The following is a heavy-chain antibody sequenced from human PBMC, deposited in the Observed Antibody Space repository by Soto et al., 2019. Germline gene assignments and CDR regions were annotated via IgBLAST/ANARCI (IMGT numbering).Heavy chain of an antibody. CDR2: ISHTGYT. J-gene: IGHJ4*02. D-gene: IGHD3-10*02. CDR3: ARGQLLFAY. Sequence: LSLTCSVSDASVSKYYWSWIRQPPGKGLEWIGYISHTGYTSYNPSLESRLTISMDKSKNQLSLNLNSVTTADTAVYYCARGQLLFAYWGQGTPVTVSS. V-gene: IGHV4-59*02. CDR1: DASVSKYY.